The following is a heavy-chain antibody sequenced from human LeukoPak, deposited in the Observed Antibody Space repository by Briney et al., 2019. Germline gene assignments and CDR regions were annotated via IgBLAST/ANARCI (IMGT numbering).Heavy chain of an antibody. Sequence: PGGSLRLSCAASGFTFSSYAMSWVRQAPGKGLEWVSAISGSGGSTYYADSVKGRFTISRDNSKNALDLQMNSLRAEDTAVYYCARAPYYSGSEAWFDPWGQGTLVTVSS. D-gene: IGHD3-10*01. CDR1: GFTFSSYA. J-gene: IGHJ5*02. CDR2: ISGSGGST. CDR3: ARAPYYSGSEAWFDP. V-gene: IGHV3-23*01.